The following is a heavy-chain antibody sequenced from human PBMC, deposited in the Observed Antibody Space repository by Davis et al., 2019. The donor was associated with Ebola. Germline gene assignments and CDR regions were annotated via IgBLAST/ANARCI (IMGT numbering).Heavy chain of an antibody. CDR3: AKPRRGVVIWGY. V-gene: IGHV3-74*01. D-gene: IGHD3-3*01. Sequence: GESLKISCAASGFTFSSSWMPWVRPALGKGLAWVSRINSDGSSTSYADSVKGRFTISRDNAKNTLYLQMNSVRAEDAGVYYCAKPRRGVVIWGYWGQGTLVTVSS. CDR2: INSDGSST. J-gene: IGHJ4*02. CDR1: GFTFSSSW.